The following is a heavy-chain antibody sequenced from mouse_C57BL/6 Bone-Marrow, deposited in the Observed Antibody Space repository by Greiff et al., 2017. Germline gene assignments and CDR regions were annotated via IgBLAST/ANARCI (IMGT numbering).Heavy chain of an antibody. CDR1: GYTFTSYW. J-gene: IGHJ1*03. Sequence: VQLVESGAELAKPGASVKLSCKASGYTFTSYWMHWVKQRPGQGLEWIGYINPSSGNTKYNKKFKDKATLTADKSSSAAYMQLSSLTYEYSAVYYCASPDYYGSSYWYFDVWGTGTTVTVSS. CDR3: ASPDYYGSSYWYFDV. D-gene: IGHD1-1*01. CDR2: INPSSGNT. V-gene: IGHV1-7*01.